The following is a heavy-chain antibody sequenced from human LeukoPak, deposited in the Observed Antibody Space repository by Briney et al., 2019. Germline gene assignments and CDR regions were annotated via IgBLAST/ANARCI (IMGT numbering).Heavy chain of an antibody. CDR1: GFTFSSYA. CDR2: ISGSGGST. CDR3: AKANLYDILTGYYNFNL. V-gene: IGHV3-23*01. J-gene: IGHJ5*02. Sequence: GGSLRLSCAASGFTFSSYAMSWVRKAPGKGLEWVSAISGSGGSTYYADSVKGRYTISRDNSKNTLYLQMNSLRAEDTAVYYCAKANLYDILTGYYNFNLWGQGTLVTVSS. D-gene: IGHD3-9*01.